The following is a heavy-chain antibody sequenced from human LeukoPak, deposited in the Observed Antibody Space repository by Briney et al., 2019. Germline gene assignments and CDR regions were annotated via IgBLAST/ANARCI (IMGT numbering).Heavy chain of an antibody. V-gene: IGHV3-74*03. D-gene: IGHD1-26*01. CDR3: ARVKVGVWGVFDT. CDR2: INSDGSTT. J-gene: IGHJ3*02. Sequence: GGSLRLSCAASGFTFSSYWMHWVRQAPGKGLVWLSRINSDGSTTTYADSVRGRFIISRDNAENTLYLQMNSLGAEDTAVYYCARVKVGVWGVFDTWGQGTMVTVSS. CDR1: GFTFSSYW.